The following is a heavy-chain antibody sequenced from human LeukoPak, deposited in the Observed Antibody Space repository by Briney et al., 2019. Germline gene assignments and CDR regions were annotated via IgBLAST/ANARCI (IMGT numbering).Heavy chain of an antibody. Sequence: QAGGSLRLSCAASGFTFSSYSMNWVRQAPGKGLEWVSAISGSGGSTYYADSVKGRFTISRDNSKNTLYLQMNSLRAEDTAVYYCAKDKSSSWYPGWFDPWGQGTLVTVSS. CDR3: AKDKSSSWYPGWFDP. D-gene: IGHD6-13*01. J-gene: IGHJ5*02. CDR2: ISGSGGST. V-gene: IGHV3-23*01. CDR1: GFTFSSYS.